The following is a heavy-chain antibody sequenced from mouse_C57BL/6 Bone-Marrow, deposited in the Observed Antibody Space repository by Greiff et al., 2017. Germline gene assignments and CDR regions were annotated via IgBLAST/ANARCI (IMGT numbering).Heavy chain of an antibody. Sequence: QVQLQQSGAELVMPGASVKLSCKASGYTFTSYWMHWVKQRPGQGLEWIGEIDPSDSYTNYNQKFKGKSTLTADKSSSTAYMQLSSLTSEDSAVCYCARSGLLCLSYWGQGTLVTVSA. J-gene: IGHJ3*01. CDR3: ARSGLLCLSY. D-gene: IGHD2-2*01. CDR1: GYTFTSYW. CDR2: IDPSDSYT. V-gene: IGHV1-69*01.